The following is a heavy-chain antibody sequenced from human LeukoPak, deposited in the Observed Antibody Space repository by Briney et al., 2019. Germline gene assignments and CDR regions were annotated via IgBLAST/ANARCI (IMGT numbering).Heavy chain of an antibody. CDR3: ARETYSSSSSAFDI. J-gene: IGHJ3*02. CDR2: INPNSGGT. Sequence: ASVKVSCKASGYTFTGYCMHWVRQAPGQGLEWMGWINPNSGGTNYAQKFQGRVTMTRDTSISTAYMELSRLRSDDTAVYYCARETYSSSSSAFDIWGQGTMVTVSS. D-gene: IGHD6-6*01. CDR1: GYTFTGYC. V-gene: IGHV1-2*02.